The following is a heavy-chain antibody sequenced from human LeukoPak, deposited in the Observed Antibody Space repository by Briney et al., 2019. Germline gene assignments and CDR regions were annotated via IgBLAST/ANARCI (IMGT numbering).Heavy chain of an antibody. CDR1: GGSLSTHH. V-gene: IGHV4-59*11. J-gene: IGHJ4*02. CDR3: ARTLNLYCTNGVCYRIEFDY. CDR2: ISDSGST. Sequence: SETLSLTCVVSGGSLSTHHWSWIRQSPGRGLEWIGYISDSGSTNYNPSLKSRVTISVDTSKNQFSLMLSSVTAADTAVYYCARTLNLYCTNGVCYRIEFDYWGQGTLVTVSS. D-gene: IGHD2-8*01.